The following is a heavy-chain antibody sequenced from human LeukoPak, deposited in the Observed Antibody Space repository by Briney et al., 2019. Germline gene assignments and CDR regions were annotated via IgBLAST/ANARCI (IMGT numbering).Heavy chain of an antibody. CDR1: GFTFSSYS. CDR2: ISSSSYI. D-gene: IGHD2-8*01. Sequence: GGSLRLSCAASGFTFSSYSMNWVRQAPGKGLEWVSSISSSSYIYYADSVKGRFTISRDNSKNTLYLQMNSLRAEDTAVYYCARVRLYEDYFDYWGQGTLVTVSS. V-gene: IGHV3-21*01. J-gene: IGHJ4*02. CDR3: ARVRLYEDYFDY.